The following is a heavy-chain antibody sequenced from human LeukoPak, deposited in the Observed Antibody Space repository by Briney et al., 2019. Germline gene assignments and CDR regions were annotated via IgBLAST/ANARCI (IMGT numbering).Heavy chain of an antibody. CDR3: AKTVAGEN. D-gene: IGHD6-19*01. CDR1: GFTCSTYA. Sequence: GGSLRLSCAASGFTCSTYAMNWVRQAPGKGLDWVSTIGYDGEKTYYTDSVKGRFTISRDNSKNTLYLQMNSLRAEDTAMYYCAKTVAGENWGQGTLVTVSS. J-gene: IGHJ4*02. V-gene: IGHV3-23*01. CDR2: IGYDGEKT.